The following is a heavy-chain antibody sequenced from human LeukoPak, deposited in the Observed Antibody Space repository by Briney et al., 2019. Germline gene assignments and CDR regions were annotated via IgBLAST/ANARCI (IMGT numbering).Heavy chain of an antibody. J-gene: IGHJ2*01. V-gene: IGHV3-23*01. CDR3: AKGPPYYYDSSGYHYWYFDL. D-gene: IGHD3-22*01. CDR1: GFAFNSYA. CDR2: ISGSGGST. Sequence: GGSLRLSCAASGFAFNSYAMSWVRQAPGKGLEWVSAISGSGGSTYYADSVKGRFTISRDNSKNTLYLQMNSLRAEDTAVYYCAKGPPYYYDSSGYHYWYFDLWGRGTLVTVSS.